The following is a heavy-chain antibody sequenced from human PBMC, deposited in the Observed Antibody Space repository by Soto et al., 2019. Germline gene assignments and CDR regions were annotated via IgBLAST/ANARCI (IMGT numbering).Heavy chain of an antibody. CDR3: ARGRDIVATIASGGGMDV. CDR1: GCTFSSYA. V-gene: IGHV1-69*13. J-gene: IGHJ6*02. D-gene: IGHD5-12*01. CDR2: IIPIFGTA. Sequence: SVEVSCKASGCTFSSYAISCVRQAPGQVLEWMGGIIPIFGTANYAQKFQGRVTITADESTSTAYMELSSLRSEDTAVYYCARGRDIVATIASGGGMDVWGQGTTVTVSS.